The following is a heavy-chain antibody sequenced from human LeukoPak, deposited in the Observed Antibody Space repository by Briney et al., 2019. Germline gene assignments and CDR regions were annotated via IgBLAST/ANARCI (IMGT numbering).Heavy chain of an antibody. D-gene: IGHD6-19*01. CDR3: ARGSGWYMP. Sequence: SETLSLTCTVSGGSISSYYWNWIRQPPGKGLEWIGYIYSSGTTNYNPSLRSRVTISVDTSKNQFSLKLSSVTAADTAVYYCARGSGWYMPWGQGTLVTVSS. J-gene: IGHJ5*02. CDR1: GGSISSYY. CDR2: IYSSGTT. V-gene: IGHV4-59*01.